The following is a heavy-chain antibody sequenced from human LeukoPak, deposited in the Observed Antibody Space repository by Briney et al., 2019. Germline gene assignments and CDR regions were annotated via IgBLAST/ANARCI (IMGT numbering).Heavy chain of an antibody. J-gene: IGHJ4*02. D-gene: IGHD2-2*01. CDR2: INDIGGST. V-gene: IGHV3-23*01. CDR1: RFTFSSYA. Sequence: PGGSLRLSCAASRFTFSSYAMSWVRQAPGKGLEWVSVINDIGGSTYYADSVKGRFTISRDNSKNTLYLQMNSLRAEGTAVYYCAKYVCSSTSCYRSFDYWGQGTLVTVSS. CDR3: AKYVCSSTSCYRSFDY.